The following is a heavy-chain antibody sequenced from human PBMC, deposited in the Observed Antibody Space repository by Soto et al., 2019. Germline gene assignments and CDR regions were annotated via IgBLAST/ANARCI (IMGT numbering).Heavy chain of an antibody. CDR2: ISWNSGSI. V-gene: IGHV3-9*01. CDR3: AKGLDYGRYSYGSRDYFDY. CDR1: GFTFDDYG. Sequence: EVQLVESGGGLVQPGRSLRLSCAASGFTFDDYGMHWVRQAPGKGLEWVSGISWNSGSIGYADSVKGRFTISRDNAKNSLYLQMNSLRAEDTALYYCAKGLDYGRYSYGSRDYFDYWGQGTLVTVSS. J-gene: IGHJ4*02. D-gene: IGHD5-18*01.